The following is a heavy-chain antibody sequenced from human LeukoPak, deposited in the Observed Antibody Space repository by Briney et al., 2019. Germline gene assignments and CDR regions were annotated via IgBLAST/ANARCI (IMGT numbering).Heavy chain of an antibody. CDR2: ISGSGVNT. CDR3: ATITYYDFWSGYPY. V-gene: IGHV3-23*01. CDR1: GFTFSNYA. J-gene: IGHJ4*02. D-gene: IGHD3-3*01. Sequence: GGSLRLSCAASGFTFSNYAMTWVRQAPGKGLEWVSAISGSGVNTYYADSVKGRFTISRDNSKNTLYLQMNSLRAEDTAVYYCATITYYDFWSGYPYWGQGTLVTVSS.